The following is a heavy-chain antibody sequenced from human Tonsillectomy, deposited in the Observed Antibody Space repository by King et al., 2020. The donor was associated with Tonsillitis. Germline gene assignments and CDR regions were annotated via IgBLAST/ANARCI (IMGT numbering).Heavy chain of an antibody. Sequence: QLVQSGAEVKKPGSSVKVSCKASGGTFSSYAISWVRQAPGQGLEWMGGIIPIFGTANYAQKFQGRVTITADESTSTAYLELSSLRSEDTAVYYCARDQLEPFTSYYYYGMDVWGQGTTVTVSS. CDR1: GGTFSSYA. J-gene: IGHJ6*02. CDR2: IIPIFGTA. V-gene: IGHV1-69*01. CDR3: ARDQLEPFTSYYYYGMDV. D-gene: IGHD1-1*01.